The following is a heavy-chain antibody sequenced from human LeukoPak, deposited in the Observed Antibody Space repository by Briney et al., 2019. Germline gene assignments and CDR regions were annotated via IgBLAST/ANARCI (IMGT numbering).Heavy chain of an antibody. J-gene: IGHJ6*02. Sequence: GGSLRLSCAASGFTFSSYAMSWVRQAPGKGLEWVSAISGSGRSTYYPYSVKGRFTISRDNSNYTLYLQMNSLRAEETAVYYCAKDLVPMYYYGMSVWGQGTTVTVSS. CDR3: AKDLVPMYYYGMSV. V-gene: IGHV3-23*01. CDR2: ISGSGRST. CDR1: GFTFSSYA. D-gene: IGHD2-21*01.